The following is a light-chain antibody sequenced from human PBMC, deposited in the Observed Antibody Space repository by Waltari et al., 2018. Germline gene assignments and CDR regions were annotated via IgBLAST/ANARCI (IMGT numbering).Light chain of an antibody. CDR2: GAS. J-gene: IGKJ1*01. CDR3: RHYVALPAT. V-gene: IGKV3-20*01. CDR1: QSVSRS. Sequence: EIVLTQSPGTLSLSPGDRATLSCRASQSVSRSLAGYQQKPGQAPRLLFYGASSRATGVPDSFGGRGSGTDFIFTISRLGLENLAVYYCRHYVALPATFGQGTKVEIK.